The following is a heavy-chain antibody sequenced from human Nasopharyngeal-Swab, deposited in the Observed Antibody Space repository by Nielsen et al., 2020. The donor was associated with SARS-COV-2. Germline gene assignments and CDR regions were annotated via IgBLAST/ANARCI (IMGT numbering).Heavy chain of an antibody. D-gene: IGHD3-9*01. Sequence: WIRQRPGQGLEWISYISDDNTIFYADSVKGRFTISRDNAKNSLYLHMNSLRDEDTALYYCARDSELLTNYYGLDYWGQGTLVTVSS. V-gene: IGHV3-69-1*02. CDR3: ARDSELLTNYYGLDY. CDR2: ISDDNTI. J-gene: IGHJ4*02.